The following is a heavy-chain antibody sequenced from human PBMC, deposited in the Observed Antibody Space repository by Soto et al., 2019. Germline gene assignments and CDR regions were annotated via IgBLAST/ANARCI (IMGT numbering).Heavy chain of an antibody. Sequence: ASVKVSCKASGYTFSDYYIHWVLQAPGQGLEWMGWINPNSGGTKYAQKFQGRVTITADESTSTAYMELSSLRSEDTAVYYCARSRADSSGWYVPLYFDYWGQGTLVTVSS. CDR2: INPNSGGT. CDR3: ARSRADSSGWYVPLYFDY. D-gene: IGHD6-19*01. CDR1: GYTFSDYY. V-gene: IGHV1-2*02. J-gene: IGHJ4*02.